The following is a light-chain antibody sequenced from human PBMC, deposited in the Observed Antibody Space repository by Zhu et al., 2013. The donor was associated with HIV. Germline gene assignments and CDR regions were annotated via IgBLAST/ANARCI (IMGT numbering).Light chain of an antibody. CDR2: DAS. CDR3: LQYNNWPPIT. J-gene: IGKJ5*01. Sequence: EVVMTQSPATLSVSPGERATLSCRASQSVSTNLAWYQQKPGQAPRLLIYDASTRATGFPARFKGSGSGAEFTLTISSLQSEDFAVYFCLQYNNWPPITFGQGTRLE. V-gene: IGKV3-15*01. CDR1: QSVSTN.